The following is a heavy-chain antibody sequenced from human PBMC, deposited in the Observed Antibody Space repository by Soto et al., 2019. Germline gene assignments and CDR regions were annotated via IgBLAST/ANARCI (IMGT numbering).Heavy chain of an antibody. CDR3: DREEMPTVNNYYYYMDV. CDR1: GYIFTSYY. V-gene: IGHV1-46*03. Sequence: QVQLVQSGAEVRKPGASVKVSCKASGYIFTSYYIHWVRQAPGQGLEWMGVINPGDGSTIYAEKSQGRVTMTRDTSTSTVYMEVSSLRSEDTAVYYCDREEMPTVNNYYYYMDVWGKGTTVTVSS. D-gene: IGHD4-4*01. J-gene: IGHJ6*03. CDR2: INPGDGST.